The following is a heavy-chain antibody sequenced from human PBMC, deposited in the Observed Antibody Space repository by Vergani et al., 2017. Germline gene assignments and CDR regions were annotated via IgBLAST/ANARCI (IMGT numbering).Heavy chain of an antibody. D-gene: IGHD3-3*01. V-gene: IGHV1-69*06. CDR1: GGTFSSYA. CDR3: ARDSSLTIFGVGTFGYGMDI. CDR2: IIPIFGTA. J-gene: IGHJ6*02. Sequence: QVQLVQSGAEVKKPGSSVKVSCKASGGTFSSYALSWVRQAPGQGLEWMGGIIPIFGTANYAQKFQGRVTITADKSTSTAYMELSSLRSEDTAVYYCARDSSLTIFGVGTFGYGMDIWGQGTTVTVSS.